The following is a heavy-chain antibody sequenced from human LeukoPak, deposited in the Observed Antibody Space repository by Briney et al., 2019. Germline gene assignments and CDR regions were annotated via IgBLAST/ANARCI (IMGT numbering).Heavy chain of an antibody. CDR2: IIPIFGTA. CDR1: GGTFSSYA. J-gene: IGHJ4*02. D-gene: IGHD6-13*01. V-gene: IGHV1-69*13. Sequence: SVKVSCKASGGTFSSYAISWVRQAPGQGLEWMGGIIPIFGTANYAQKFQGRVTITADESTSTAYMELSSLRSEDTAVYYCARTPSTSETAAGSFDYWGQGTLVTVSS. CDR3: ARTPSTSETAAGSFDY.